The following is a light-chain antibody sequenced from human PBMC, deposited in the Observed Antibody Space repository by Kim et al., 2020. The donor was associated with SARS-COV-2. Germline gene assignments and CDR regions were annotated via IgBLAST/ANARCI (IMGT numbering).Light chain of an antibody. J-gene: IGKJ1*01. V-gene: IGKV3-20*01. CDR2: GAS. Sequence: EVVLTQSPGTLSLSPGERATLSCRASQSVSSSYLGWYQQKPGQAPRLLIYGASTRATGIPDRFSGSGSGTDFTLIISRVEPEDSAVYYCQQYGSSAPWTFGQGTKVDIK. CDR1: QSVSSSY. CDR3: QQYGSSAPWT.